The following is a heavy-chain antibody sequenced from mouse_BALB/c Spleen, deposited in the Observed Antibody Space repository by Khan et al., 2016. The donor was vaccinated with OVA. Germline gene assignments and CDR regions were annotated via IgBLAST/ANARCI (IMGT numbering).Heavy chain of an antibody. Sequence: VQLQESGPGLVKPSQSLSLTCTVTGYSITSDYAWNWIRQFPGNKLEWMGYISYSGSTSYTPSLKSRISITRDTSKNQFFLQLNSVTTEYTATYYGTGGRTYWGQGTLVTVST. CDR2: ISYSGST. CDR3: TGGRTY. V-gene: IGHV3-2*02. J-gene: IGHJ3*01. D-gene: IGHD3-3*01. CDR1: GYSITSDYA.